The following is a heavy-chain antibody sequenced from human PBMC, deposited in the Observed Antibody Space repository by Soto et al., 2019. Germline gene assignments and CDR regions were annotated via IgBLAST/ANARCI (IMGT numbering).Heavy chain of an antibody. CDR2: IKQDGSEK. CDR1: GFTFSSYW. D-gene: IGHD6-13*01. V-gene: IGHV3-7*05. J-gene: IGHJ6*02. CDR3: ARVLSIAAAGNYYYYGMDV. Sequence: GGSLRLSCAASGFTFSSYWMSWVRQAPGKGLEWVANIKQDGSEKYYVDSVEGRFTISRDNAKNSLYLQMNSLRAEDTAVYYCARVLSIAAAGNYYYYGMDVWGQGTTVTVSS.